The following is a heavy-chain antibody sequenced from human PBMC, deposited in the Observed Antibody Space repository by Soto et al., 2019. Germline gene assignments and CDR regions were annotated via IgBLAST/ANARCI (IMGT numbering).Heavy chain of an antibody. V-gene: IGHV3-21*01. CDR2: ISSTSSYI. J-gene: IGHJ4*02. D-gene: IGHD3-22*01. Sequence: NPGGSLRLSCAASGFTFSSYTMNWVRQAPGKGLEWVSSISSTSSYIYYADSVKGRFTISRDNAKNSLYLQMNSLRAEDTAVYYCARVLYYDGSGYNFWGQGTLVTVSS. CDR1: GFTFSSYT. CDR3: ARVLYYDGSGYNF.